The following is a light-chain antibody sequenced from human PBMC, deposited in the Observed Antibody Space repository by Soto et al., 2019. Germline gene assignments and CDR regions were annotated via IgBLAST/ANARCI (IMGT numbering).Light chain of an antibody. CDR2: EVS. CDR3: SSYTSSSTHV. Sequence: QSALTQPASVSGSPGQSITISCTGTSSDVGGYNYVSWYQQHPGKAPKLMIYEVSTRPSGVSNRFSASKSGNTASLTISGLQAEDEADYYCSSYTSSSTHVFGPGTKVTGL. CDR1: SSDVGGYNY. V-gene: IGLV2-14*01. J-gene: IGLJ1*01.